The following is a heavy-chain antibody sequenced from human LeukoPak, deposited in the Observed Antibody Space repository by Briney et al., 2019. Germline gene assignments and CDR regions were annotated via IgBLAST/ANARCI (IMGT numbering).Heavy chain of an antibody. CDR2: INHSGST. J-gene: IGHJ6*04. D-gene: IGHD3-10*01. CDR3: ARLRGYGSGSYYKAPNYYYYGMDV. CDR1: GGSFSGYY. V-gene: IGHV4-34*01. Sequence: PSETLSLTCAVYGGSFSGYYWSWTRQPPGKGLERIGEINHSGSTNYNPSLKSRVTISVDTSKNQFSLKLSSVTAADTAVYYCARLRGYGSGSYYKAPNYYYYGMDVWGKGTTVTVSS.